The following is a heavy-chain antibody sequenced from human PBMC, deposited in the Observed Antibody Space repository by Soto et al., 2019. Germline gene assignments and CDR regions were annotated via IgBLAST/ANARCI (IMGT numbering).Heavy chain of an antibody. J-gene: IGHJ4*02. CDR3: AKDSALRVKDH. Sequence: VQLLESGGGLVQPGGSLRLSCAASGFTFSSYAMTWVRQAPGKGLQWVSAISGSGGRTYYADSVKGRFTISRDNSENTLYLQVNSLRAEATAVYYCAKDSALRVKDHWGQGTLVTVSS. CDR2: ISGSGGRT. CDR1: GFTFSSYA. V-gene: IGHV3-23*01. D-gene: IGHD2-21*01.